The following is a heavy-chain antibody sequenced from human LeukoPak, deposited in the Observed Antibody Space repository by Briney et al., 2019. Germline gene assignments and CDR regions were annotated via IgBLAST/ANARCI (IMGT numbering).Heavy chain of an antibody. Sequence: GGSLRLSCAASGFTFNNYAMNWVRQAPGKGLEWVSSINPSGYNPYYADSVKGRFTISRDNSKNTLYLQMNSLRAEDTAVYYCARGWNYAFRFDDWGQGTLVTVSS. D-gene: IGHD3-3*01. CDR2: INPSGYNP. J-gene: IGHJ4*02. CDR3: ARGWNYAFRFDD. CDR1: GFTFNNYA. V-gene: IGHV3-23*01.